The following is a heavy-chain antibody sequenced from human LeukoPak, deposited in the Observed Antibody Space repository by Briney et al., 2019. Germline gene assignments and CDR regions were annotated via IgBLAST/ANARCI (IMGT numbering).Heavy chain of an antibody. D-gene: IGHD6-19*01. J-gene: IGHJ4*02. CDR1: GDSVSSKSAA. CDR2: TYYRSKWYN. Sequence: SQTLSLTCAISGDSVSSKSAAWNWIRQPPSSGLEWLGRTYYRSKWYNDYALSVKSRITINADTSKNQFSLQLNSVTPEDTAVYFCARTGRIAVAGMGGVDYWGQGTLVTVSS. V-gene: IGHV6-1*01. CDR3: ARTGRIAVAGMGGVDY.